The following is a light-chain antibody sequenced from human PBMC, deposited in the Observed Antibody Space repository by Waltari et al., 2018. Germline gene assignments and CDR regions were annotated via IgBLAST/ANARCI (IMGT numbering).Light chain of an antibody. CDR1: NSNLGRNS. V-gene: IGLV1-44*01. CDR3: ASWDDSLSGVV. Sequence: QSVLTQAPSASGTPGQGVTISCSGSNSNLGRNSVNWYQQFSGTAPKLLIHSNKPRPSGVPDRFSGSKSGTSASLAISGLQSEDEADYYCASWDDSLSGVVFGGGTKLTVL. J-gene: IGLJ3*02. CDR2: SNK.